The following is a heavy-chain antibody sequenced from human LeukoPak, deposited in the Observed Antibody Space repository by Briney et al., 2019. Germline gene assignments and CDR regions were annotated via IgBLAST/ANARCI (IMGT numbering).Heavy chain of an antibody. CDR3: AKGATTVTTSPFDY. D-gene: IGHD4-17*01. CDR2: ISWNSGSI. J-gene: IGHJ4*02. CDR1: GFTFDDYA. V-gene: IGHV3-9*01. Sequence: PGGSLRLSCAASGFTFDDYAMRWVRQAPGKGLEWVSGISWNSGSIGYADSVKGRFTISRDNAKNSLYLQMNSLRAEDTALYYCAKGATTVTTSPFDYWGQGTLVTVSS.